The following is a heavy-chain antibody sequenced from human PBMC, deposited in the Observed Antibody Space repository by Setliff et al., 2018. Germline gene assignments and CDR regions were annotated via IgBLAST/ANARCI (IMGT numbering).Heavy chain of an antibody. CDR1: GYNFANHW. J-gene: IGHJ5*02. CDR3: ARLGRERSTFAWLDA. Sequence: PGESLKISCQASGYNFANHWIAWVRLMPGKGLEYTGRIDPGDSYADYSPSFEGLVTISADKSRTTVYLQWTSLQASDTALYLCARLGRERSTFAWLDAWGQGTQVTVSS. CDR2: IDPGDSYA. D-gene: IGHD1-1*01. V-gene: IGHV5-10-1*01.